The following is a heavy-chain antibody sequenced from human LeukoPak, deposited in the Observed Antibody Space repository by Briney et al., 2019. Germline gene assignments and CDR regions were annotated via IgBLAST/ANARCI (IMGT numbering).Heavy chain of an antibody. J-gene: IGHJ6*03. CDR3: ARKLDRSTRHYYYMDV. CDR2: INHSGST. Sequence: SETLSLTCAVYGGSFSGYYWSWIRQPPGKGLEWIGEINHSGSTNYNPSLKSRVTISVDTSKNQFSLKLSSVTAADTAVYYCARKLDRSTRHYYYMDVWGEGTTVTVSS. CDR1: GGSFSGYY. V-gene: IGHV4-34*01. D-gene: IGHD3/OR15-3a*01.